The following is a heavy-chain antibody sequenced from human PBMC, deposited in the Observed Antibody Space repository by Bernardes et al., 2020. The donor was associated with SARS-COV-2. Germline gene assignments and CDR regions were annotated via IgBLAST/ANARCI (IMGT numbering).Heavy chain of an antibody. J-gene: IGHJ1*01. CDR2: IKKDGSEI. CDR3: AGSTGWSGEGGY. D-gene: IGHD6-19*01. CDR1: GFTFSNYL. Sequence: GGSLRLSCVASGFTFSNYLFSWFRQAPGKGLEWVANIKKDGSEIYYVDSVKGRFTISRDNAKNSVYLQMDSLRVDDTATYYCAGSTGWSGEGGYWGQGTLVTVSS. V-gene: IGHV3-7*03.